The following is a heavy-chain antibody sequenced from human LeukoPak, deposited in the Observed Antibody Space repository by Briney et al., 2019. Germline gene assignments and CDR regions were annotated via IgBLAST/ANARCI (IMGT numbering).Heavy chain of an antibody. Sequence: GGSLRLSCAASGFTFSGYAMSWVRQAPGKGLEWVSAISGSGGSTYYADSVKGRFTISRDNSKNTLYLQMNSLRAEDTAVYYCAKVSVFGVVITSPFDYWGQGTLVTVSS. D-gene: IGHD3-3*01. CDR3: AKVSVFGVVITSPFDY. V-gene: IGHV3-23*01. J-gene: IGHJ4*02. CDR2: ISGSGGST. CDR1: GFTFSGYA.